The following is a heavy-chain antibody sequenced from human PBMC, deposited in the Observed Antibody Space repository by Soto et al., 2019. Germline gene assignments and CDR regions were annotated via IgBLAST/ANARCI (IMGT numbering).Heavy chain of an antibody. CDR3: ARDLPYDFWSDYYYHYYYGMDV. CDR1: GYTFTSYY. CDR2: INPSGGST. Sequence: ASVKVSCKASGYTFTSYYMHWVRQAPGQGLEWMGIINPSGGSTSYAQKFQGRVTMTRDTSTSTVYMELSSLRSEDTAVYYCARDLPYDFWSDYYYHYYYGMDVWGQGTTVTVSS. D-gene: IGHD3-3*01. J-gene: IGHJ6*02. V-gene: IGHV1-46*01.